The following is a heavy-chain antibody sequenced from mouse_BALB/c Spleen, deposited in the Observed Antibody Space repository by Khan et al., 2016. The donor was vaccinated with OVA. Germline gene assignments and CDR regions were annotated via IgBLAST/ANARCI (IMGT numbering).Heavy chain of an antibody. CDR2: IFPGNSDT. V-gene: IGHV1-5*01. D-gene: IGHD1-3*01. CDR1: GYSFTSYL. CDR3: TRGGYSSFAY. J-gene: IGHJ3*01. Sequence: VQLKQSGTVLARPGASVKMSCKASGYSFTSYLIHWVKQRPGQGLEWIGDIFPGNSDTSYNQKFKDKAKLTAGKSASTAYMELSNLTNEDSAVYYCTRGGYSSFAYWGQGTLVTVSA.